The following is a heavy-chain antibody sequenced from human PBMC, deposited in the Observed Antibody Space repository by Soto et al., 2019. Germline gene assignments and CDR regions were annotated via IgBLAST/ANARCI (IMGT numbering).Heavy chain of an antibody. J-gene: IGHJ4*02. Sequence: SGPTLVNPTETLTLTCTVSGFSLNDARVGVSWIRQPPGRALEWLAHIFSNDEKSYSTSLYNRLTISKDTSKSQVVLTMTNMGPVDTATYFCARIQDYVWGSYPYDVWGQGSLVTVSS. V-gene: IGHV2-26*01. D-gene: IGHD3-16*02. CDR3: ARIQDYVWGSYPYDV. CDR2: IFSNDEK. CDR1: GFSLNDARVG.